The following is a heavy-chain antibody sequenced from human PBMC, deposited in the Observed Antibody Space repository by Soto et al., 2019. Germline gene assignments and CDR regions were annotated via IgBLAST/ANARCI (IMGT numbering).Heavy chain of an antibody. V-gene: IGHV4-34*01. Sequence: SETLSLTCAVYGGSFSGYYWSWTRQPPGKGPEWIGEINHSGSTNYNPSLKSRVTISVDTSKNQFSLKLSSVTAADTAVYYCARVLYDFWSGYYNDYWGQGTLVTVSS. CDR3: ARVLYDFWSGYYNDY. J-gene: IGHJ4*02. D-gene: IGHD3-3*01. CDR1: GGSFSGYY. CDR2: INHSGST.